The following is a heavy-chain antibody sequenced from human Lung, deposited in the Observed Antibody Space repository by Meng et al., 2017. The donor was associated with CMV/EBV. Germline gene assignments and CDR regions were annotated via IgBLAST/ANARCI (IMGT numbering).Heavy chain of an antibody. CDR2: ISVTGSQI. V-gene: IGHV3-48*03. D-gene: IGHD1/OR15-1a*01. Sequence: GGSXRLXCAASGFXFSIYEMNWVRQAPGKGLEGVSFISVTGSQIYYADSVKGRFTISRDNAQNSLYLQMNSLRGDDTAVYYCARGIRRRDELWNWRRSRNNVFYIDSXGQGXLVTVSS. J-gene: IGHJ4*02. CDR1: GFXFSIYE. CDR3: ARGIRRRDELWNWRRSRNNVFYIDS.